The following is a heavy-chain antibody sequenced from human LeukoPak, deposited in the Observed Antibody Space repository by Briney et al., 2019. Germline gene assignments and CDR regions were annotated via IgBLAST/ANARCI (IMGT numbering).Heavy chain of an antibody. CDR3: ARHASLLHWTNWFDP. Sequence: SETLSLTCTVSGGSINSSSYYWGWIRQPPGKGLEWIGSIYHSGNTYYNPSLKSRVTISVDTSKNQFSLKLSSVTAADTAVYYCARHASLLHWTNWFDPWGQGTLVTVSS. D-gene: IGHD3/OR15-3a*01. CDR1: GGSINSSSYY. CDR2: IYHSGNT. V-gene: IGHV4-39*01. J-gene: IGHJ5*02.